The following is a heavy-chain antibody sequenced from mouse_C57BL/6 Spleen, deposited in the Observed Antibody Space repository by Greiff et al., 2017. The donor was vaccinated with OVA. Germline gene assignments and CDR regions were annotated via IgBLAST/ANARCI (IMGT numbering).Heavy chain of an antibody. V-gene: IGHV1-81*01. J-gene: IGHJ4*01. D-gene: IGHD2-2*01. CDR1: GYTFTSYG. CDR2: IYPRSGNT. CDR3: ARCFGYDRDYYAMDY. Sequence: VQLVESGAELARPGASVKLSCKASGYTFTSYGISWVKQRTGQGLEWIGEIYPRSGNTYYNEKFKGKATLTADKSSSTAYMELRSLTSEDSAVYFCARCFGYDRDYYAMDYWGQGTSVTVSS.